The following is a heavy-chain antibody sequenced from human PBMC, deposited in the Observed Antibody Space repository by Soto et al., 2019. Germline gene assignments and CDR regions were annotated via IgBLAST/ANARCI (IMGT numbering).Heavy chain of an antibody. CDR2: INHSGST. CDR3: ARRGPGSSGYYYFDY. V-gene: IGHV4-34*01. CDR1: GGSFSGYY. Sequence: QVQLQQWGAGLLKPSETLSLTCAVYGGSFSGYYWSWIRQPPGKGLEWIGEINHSGSTNYNPSLKSRVTISVDTSKNQFSLKLSSVTAADTAVYYFARRGPGSSGYYYFDYWGQGTAVTVSS. J-gene: IGHJ4*02. D-gene: IGHD3-22*01.